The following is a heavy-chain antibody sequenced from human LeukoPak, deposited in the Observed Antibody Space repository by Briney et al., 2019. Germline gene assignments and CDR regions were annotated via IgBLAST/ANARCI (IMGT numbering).Heavy chain of an antibody. Sequence: VASVKVFCKASGYTFTSYDINWVRQATGQGLERMGWMNPNSGNTGYAQKFQGRDAMTRNTSITTAYMELSSLRSEDTAVYYCAREVEGQDCGGDCYSLYYYYYYMDVWGKGTTVTISS. V-gene: IGHV1-8*01. CDR1: GYTFTSYD. CDR2: MNPNSGNT. J-gene: IGHJ6*03. D-gene: IGHD2-21*02. CDR3: AREVEGQDCGGDCYSLYYYYYYMDV.